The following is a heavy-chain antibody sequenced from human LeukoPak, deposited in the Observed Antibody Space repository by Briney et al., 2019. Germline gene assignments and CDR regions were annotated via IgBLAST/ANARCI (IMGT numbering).Heavy chain of an antibody. CDR3: AKGGSSYSEMDY. CDR2: ISGSGGST. CDR1: GFTFTNYA. D-gene: IGHD4-11*01. Sequence: GGSLRLSCAASGFTFTNYAMSWVRQAPGKGLEWVSSISGSGGSTYYADSVKGRFTISRDNSKNTLYLQMNSLRADDTAVYYCAKGGSSYSEMDYWGQGTLVTVSS. J-gene: IGHJ4*02. V-gene: IGHV3-23*01.